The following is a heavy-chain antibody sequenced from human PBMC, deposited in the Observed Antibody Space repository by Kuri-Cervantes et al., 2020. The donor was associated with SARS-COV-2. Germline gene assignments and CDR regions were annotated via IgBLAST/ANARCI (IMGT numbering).Heavy chain of an antibody. Sequence: GESLKISCAASGFTFSSYAMSWVRQAPGKGLEWVSAISGSGGSTYYADSVKGRFTISRDNSKNTLYLQMNSLRAEDTAVYYCARAGYYYDSSGYYYDYWGQGTLVTVSS. CDR2: ISGSGGST. CDR1: GFTFSSYA. J-gene: IGHJ4*02. CDR3: ARAGYYYDSSGYYYDY. V-gene: IGHV3-23*01. D-gene: IGHD3-22*01.